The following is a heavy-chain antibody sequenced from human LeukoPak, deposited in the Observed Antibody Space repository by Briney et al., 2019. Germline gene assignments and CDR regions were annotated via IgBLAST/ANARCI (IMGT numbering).Heavy chain of an antibody. J-gene: IGHJ4*02. CDR3: ARATPPSWSGYYSFDY. CDR2: INWNGGST. D-gene: IGHD3-3*01. V-gene: IGHV3-20*04. Sequence: GGSLRLSCAASGFTFDDYGMSWVRQAPGKGLEWVSGINWNGGSTGYADSVKGRFTISRDNAKNSLYLQMNSLRAEDTALYYCARATPPSWSGYYSFDYWGQGTLVTVSS. CDR1: GFTFDDYG.